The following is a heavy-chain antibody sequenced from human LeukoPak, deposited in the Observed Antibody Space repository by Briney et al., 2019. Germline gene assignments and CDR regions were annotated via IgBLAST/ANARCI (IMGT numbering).Heavy chain of an antibody. Sequence: PGGSLRLSCAASGFTFSSYAMHWVRQAPGKGLEYVSAISSNGGSTYYANSVKGRFTISRDNSKNTLYLQMGSLRAEDMAVYYCARYYVWGSYDAFDIWGQGTMVTVSS. V-gene: IGHV3-64*01. CDR1: GFTFSSYA. CDR3: ARYYVWGSYDAFDI. CDR2: ISSNGGST. J-gene: IGHJ3*02. D-gene: IGHD3-16*01.